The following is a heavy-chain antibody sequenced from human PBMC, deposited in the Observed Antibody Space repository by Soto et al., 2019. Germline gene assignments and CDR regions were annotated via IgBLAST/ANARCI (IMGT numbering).Heavy chain of an antibody. CDR2: LTGSGDST. V-gene: IGHV3-23*01. D-gene: IGHD4-17*01. Sequence: EVQLLESGGGLVQPGGSLRLSCAASGFTFSSFAMTWVRQAPGKGLEWVSSLTGSGDSTYYADSVKGRFTISRDNSKNRLYLQMTRLRADDTALYYCAKGTAVTTGDMAYWGQGTLVTVSS. CDR3: AKGTAVTTGDMAY. J-gene: IGHJ4*02. CDR1: GFTFSSFA.